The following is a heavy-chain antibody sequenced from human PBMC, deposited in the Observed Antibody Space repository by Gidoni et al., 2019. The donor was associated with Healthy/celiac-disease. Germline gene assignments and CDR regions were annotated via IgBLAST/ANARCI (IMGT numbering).Heavy chain of an antibody. Sequence: EVQLVESGGGLVQPGMSMRLSCAASGFTFDDYAMHWVRQAPGKGLEWVSGISWNSGSIGYADSVKGRFTISRDNAKNSLYLQMNSLRAEDTALYYCAKDIDLGVYAMVFWFDPWGQGTLVTVSS. CDR2: ISWNSGSI. J-gene: IGHJ5*02. V-gene: IGHV3-9*01. D-gene: IGHD2-8*02. CDR1: GFTFDDYA. CDR3: AKDIDLGVYAMVFWFDP.